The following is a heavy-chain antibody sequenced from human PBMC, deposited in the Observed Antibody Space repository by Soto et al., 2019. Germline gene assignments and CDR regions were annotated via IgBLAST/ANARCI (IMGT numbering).Heavy chain of an antibody. CDR1: GGTFSSYT. CDR3: ARDRSDYGGNWGDY. CDR2: IIPILGIA. D-gene: IGHD4-17*01. Sequence: QVQLVQSGAEVKKPGSSVKVSCKASGGTFSSYTISWVRQAPGQGLEWMGRIIPILGIANYAQKFQGRVTITADKSTSTAYMELSSLRSEDTAVYYCARDRSDYGGNWGDYWGQGTLVTVSS. J-gene: IGHJ4*02. V-gene: IGHV1-69*08.